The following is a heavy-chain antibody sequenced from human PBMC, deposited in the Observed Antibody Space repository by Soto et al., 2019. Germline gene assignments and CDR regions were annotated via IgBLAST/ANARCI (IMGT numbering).Heavy chain of an antibody. V-gene: IGHV4-59*08. CDR3: VRQSVAVGSHWFDS. CDR1: GGSLGGYY. CDR2: VFYSGPT. Sequence: QVQLQGSGPGLVKASETLSLSCTASGGSLGGYYWSWIRQPPGKPLEWIAYVFYSGPTHSSPSLKGRVTISVDTSKNLFSLKLTSVTAADTAIYYCVRQSVAVGSHWFDSWDQGTLVIVSP. J-gene: IGHJ5*01. D-gene: IGHD2-2*03.